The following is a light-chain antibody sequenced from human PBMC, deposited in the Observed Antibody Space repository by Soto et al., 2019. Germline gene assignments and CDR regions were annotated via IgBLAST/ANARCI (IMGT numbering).Light chain of an antibody. Sequence: QSALTQPASVSGSPGQSITISCTGTSSDVGSYNLVSWYQQHPGKAPKLMIYEVSKRPSGVSNRFSGSKSGNTASLTISGRQAEEEADYYCCSYAGSSPFVVFGGGTKLTVL. CDR1: SSDVGSYNL. CDR2: EVS. V-gene: IGLV2-23*02. CDR3: CSYAGSSPFVV. J-gene: IGLJ2*01.